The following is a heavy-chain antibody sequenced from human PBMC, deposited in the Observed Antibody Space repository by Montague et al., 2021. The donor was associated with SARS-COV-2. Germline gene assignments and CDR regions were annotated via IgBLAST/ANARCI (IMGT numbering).Heavy chain of an antibody. CDR2: IYNSGST. J-gene: IGHJ4*02. CDR3: ARADFWSGYRYYDY. D-gene: IGHD3-3*01. Sequence: TLSLTCTVSGGSISSGSDYWSWIRQPAGKGLEWIGRIYNSGSTNYNPSLKSRGTISVDTSKNQFSLKLSSVTAADTAVYYCARADFWSGYRYYDYWGQGTLVTVSS. V-gene: IGHV4-61*02. CDR1: GGSISSGSDY.